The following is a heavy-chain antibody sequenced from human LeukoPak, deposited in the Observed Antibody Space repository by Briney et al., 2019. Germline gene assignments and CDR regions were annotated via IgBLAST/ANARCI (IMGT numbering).Heavy chain of an antibody. V-gene: IGHV3-11*06. D-gene: IGHD4-17*01. J-gene: IGHJ4*02. CDR3: AREAWAGDYGY. Sequence: GRFTISRDNAKNSLNLQMNSLRAEDTAVYYCAREAWAGDYGYWGQGTLVTVSS.